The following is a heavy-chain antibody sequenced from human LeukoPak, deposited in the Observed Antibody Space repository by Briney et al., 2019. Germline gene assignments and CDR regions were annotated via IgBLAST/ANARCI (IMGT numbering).Heavy chain of an antibody. CDR2: ILYDGSNK. CDR1: GFTFSSYA. Sequence: PGGSLRLSCAASGFTFSSYAMHWVRQAPGKGLEWVAVILYDGSNKYYADSVKGRFTISRDNAKNSLYLQMNSLRAEDTAVYYCARVDEDSGSYYFDYWGQGTLVTVSS. CDR3: ARVDEDSGSYYFDY. J-gene: IGHJ4*02. D-gene: IGHD1-26*01. V-gene: IGHV3-30-3*01.